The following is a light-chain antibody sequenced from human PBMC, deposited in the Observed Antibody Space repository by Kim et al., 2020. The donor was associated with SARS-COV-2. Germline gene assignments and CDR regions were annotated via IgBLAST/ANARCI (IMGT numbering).Light chain of an antibody. Sequence: GQSVNISCTGTSSDVGGYNYVSWYQQHPGKAPKLMIYDVSKRPSGVPDRFSGSKSGNTASLTISGLQAEEEADYYCCSYAGSYTWVFGGGTKLTVL. J-gene: IGLJ3*02. V-gene: IGLV2-11*01. CDR3: CSYAGSYTWV. CDR1: SSDVGGYNY. CDR2: DVS.